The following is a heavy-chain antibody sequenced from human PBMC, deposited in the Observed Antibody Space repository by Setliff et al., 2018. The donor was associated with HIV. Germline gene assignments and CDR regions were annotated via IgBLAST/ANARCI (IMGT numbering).Heavy chain of an antibody. D-gene: IGHD3-3*01. V-gene: IGHV4-39*01. J-gene: IGHJ3*02. Sequence: SETLSLTCTVSGGSFTSRSYYWGWIRQPPGKGLEWIGSIFYSGITYYNPSLKSRVTISVDTSKNQFSLNLTSVTAADTAVYYCARSKTFYDFWGGYYTHGAFKIWGQGTMVTVSS. CDR2: IFYSGIT. CDR3: ARSKTFYDFWGGYYTHGAFKI. CDR1: GGSFTSRSYY.